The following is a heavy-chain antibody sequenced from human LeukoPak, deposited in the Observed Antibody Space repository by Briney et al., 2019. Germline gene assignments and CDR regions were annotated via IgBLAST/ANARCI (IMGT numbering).Heavy chain of an antibody. CDR3: TSPGATDWTDFDY. J-gene: IGHJ4*02. CDR2: ISSSSSYI. Sequence: GGSLRLSCAASGFTFSSYSMNWVRQAPGKGLEWVSSISSSSSYIYYADSVKGRFTISRDNAKNTVILQTNNLRGEDTAVYYCTSPGATDWTDFDYWGQGALVTVSS. CDR1: GFTFSSYS. D-gene: IGHD3-9*01. V-gene: IGHV3-21*01.